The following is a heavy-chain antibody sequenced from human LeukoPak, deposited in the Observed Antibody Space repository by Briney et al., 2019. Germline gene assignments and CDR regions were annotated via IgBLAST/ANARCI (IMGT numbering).Heavy chain of an antibody. CDR2: ISSSGSTI. CDR1: GFTFSNYE. CDR3: VREGIAAAGDFDY. Sequence: SGGSLRLSCAASGFTFSNYEMHWVRQARGKGLEWVSYISSSGSTIFYADSVRGRFTISRDKAKNSLYLQKNSLRAEDTAVYYWVREGIAAAGDFDYWGQGSLVTVSS. D-gene: IGHD6-13*01. J-gene: IGHJ4*02. V-gene: IGHV3-48*03.